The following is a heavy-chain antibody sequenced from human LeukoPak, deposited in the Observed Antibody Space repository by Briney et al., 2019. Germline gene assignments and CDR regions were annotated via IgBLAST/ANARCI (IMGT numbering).Heavy chain of an antibody. V-gene: IGHV3-7*03. D-gene: IGHD3-16*01. Sequence: GGSLRLSCAASGLTFSSYWMDWARQAPGKGLEWVASINHNGNVNYYVDSVKGRFTISRDNAKNSLYLQMSNLRAEDTAVYFCARGGGLDVWGQGATVTVSS. CDR3: ARGGGLDV. CDR2: INHNGNVN. CDR1: GLTFSSYW. J-gene: IGHJ6*02.